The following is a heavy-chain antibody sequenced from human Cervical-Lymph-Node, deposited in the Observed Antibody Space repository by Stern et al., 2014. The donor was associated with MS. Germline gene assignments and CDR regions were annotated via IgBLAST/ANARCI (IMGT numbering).Heavy chain of an antibody. V-gene: IGHV3-48*04. CDR2: IDSSSSST. D-gene: IGHD3-10*01. CDR1: GFPFSGYS. J-gene: IGHJ5*02. CDR3: AKDYYGSGSYPS. Sequence: EVHLVESGGGLVQPGGSLRLSCAASGFPFSGYSMNWVRQAPGKGLEWIAYIDSSSSSTYYADSVKGRFTISRANANNLLFLQMNSLRVEDTAVYYCAKDYYGSGSYPSWGQGTLVTVSS.